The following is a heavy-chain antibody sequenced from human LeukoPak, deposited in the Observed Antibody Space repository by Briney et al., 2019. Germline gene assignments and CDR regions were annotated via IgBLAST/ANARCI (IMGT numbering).Heavy chain of an antibody. J-gene: IGHJ5*02. CDR3: ARAAAGTNNWFDP. CDR2: TYYRSKWYN. CDR1: GDSVSSNSAA. D-gene: IGHD6-13*01. Sequence: SQTLSLTCAISGDSVSSNSAAWNLIRQSPSRGLEWLGRTYYRSKWYNDYAVSVKSRITINPDTSKNQFSLQLNSVTPEDTAVYYCARAAAGTNNWFDPWGQGTLVTVSS. V-gene: IGHV6-1*01.